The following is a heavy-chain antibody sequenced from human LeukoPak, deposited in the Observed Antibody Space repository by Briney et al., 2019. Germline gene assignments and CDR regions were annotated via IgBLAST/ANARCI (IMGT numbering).Heavy chain of an antibody. Sequence: SETLSLTCAVYGGSFSGYYWSWIRQPPGKGLEWIGEINHSGTTSYNPSLKSRVTMSVDTSKNQFSLKLSSVTAADTAVYYCARDRHWTNDWVSDYWGQGTLVTVSS. CDR2: INHSGTT. CDR1: GGSFSGYY. D-gene: IGHD1/OR15-1a*01. CDR3: ARDRHWTNDWVSDY. V-gene: IGHV4-34*01. J-gene: IGHJ4*02.